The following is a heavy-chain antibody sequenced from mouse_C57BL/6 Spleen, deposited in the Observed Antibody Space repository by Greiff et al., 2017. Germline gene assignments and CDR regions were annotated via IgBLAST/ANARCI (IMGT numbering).Heavy chain of an antibody. CDR3: ARFYYYAMDY. CDR2: IRNKANGYTT. V-gene: IGHV7-3*01. CDR1: GFTFTDYY. J-gene: IGHJ4*01. Sequence: EVQLVESGGGLVQPGGSLSLSCAASGFTFTDYYMSWVRQPPGTALEWLGFIRNKANGYTTEYSASVKGRFTISRDNYQSILYLPMNALRAEDSDTYCCARFYYYAMDYWGQGTSVTVSS.